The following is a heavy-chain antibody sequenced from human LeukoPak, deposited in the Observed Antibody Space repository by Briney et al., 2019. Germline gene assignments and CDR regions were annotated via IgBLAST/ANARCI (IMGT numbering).Heavy chain of an antibody. Sequence: ASVKVPCKASGYTFTSYGISWVRQAPGQGLEWMGWISAYNGNTNYAQKLQGRVTMTTDTSTSTAYMELRSLRSDDTAVYYCARSEEGYCSSTSCYPWFDPWGQGTLVTVSS. CDR2: ISAYNGNT. V-gene: IGHV1-18*01. CDR3: ARSEEGYCSSTSCYPWFDP. CDR1: GYTFTSYG. D-gene: IGHD2-2*01. J-gene: IGHJ5*02.